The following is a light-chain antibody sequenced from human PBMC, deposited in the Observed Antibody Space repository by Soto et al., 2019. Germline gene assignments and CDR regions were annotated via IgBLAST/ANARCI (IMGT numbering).Light chain of an antibody. Sequence: QSVLTQPASVSGSPGQSITISCSGTRSDFGTYKLVSWYQQHPGRPPKLVIYEGTERPSGISNRFSASQSGSTASLTISGLQARDEAHYYCSSNAASTHYVSGNGTKVT. J-gene: IGLJ1*01. CDR3: SSNAASTHYV. CDR2: EGT. V-gene: IGLV2-23*01. CDR1: RSDFGTYKL.